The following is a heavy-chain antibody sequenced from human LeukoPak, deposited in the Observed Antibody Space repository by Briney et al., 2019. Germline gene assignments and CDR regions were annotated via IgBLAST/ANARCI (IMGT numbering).Heavy chain of an antibody. CDR2: IIPIFGTA. Sequence: SVKVSCKASGVTFSSYAINWVRQAPGQGLELMGGIIPIFGTANYAQNFHGRVTITTDESTSTAYMELSSMRSEDPAVYYCARDPKHYYDSSGYYFEGAFDIWGQGTMVTVSS. CDR1: GVTFSSYA. V-gene: IGHV1-69*05. CDR3: ARDPKHYYDSSGYYFEGAFDI. D-gene: IGHD3-22*01. J-gene: IGHJ3*02.